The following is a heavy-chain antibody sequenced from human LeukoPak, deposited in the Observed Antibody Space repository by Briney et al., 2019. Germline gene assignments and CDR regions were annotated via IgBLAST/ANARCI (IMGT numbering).Heavy chain of an antibody. V-gene: IGHV4-39*07. CDR3: AQGAVYSGGYYQLDY. CDR1: GASISSSSYY. D-gene: IGHD1-26*01. J-gene: IGHJ4*02. Sequence: TSETLSLTCTVSGASISSSSYYWVRIRQPPGKGLEWIGSIYTSGSTHYNPSLKSRVTISVDTSKNQLSLKLSSVTAADTAVYYCAQGAVYSGGYYQLDYWGQGTLVTVSS. CDR2: IYTSGST.